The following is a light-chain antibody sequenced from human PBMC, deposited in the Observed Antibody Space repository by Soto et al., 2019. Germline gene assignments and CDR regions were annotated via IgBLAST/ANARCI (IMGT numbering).Light chain of an antibody. V-gene: IGKV3-15*01. CDR3: QQYEKWPPWT. Sequence: IVMTQSPATLSVSPGERATLSCRASQSVSTNLAWYQHRPGQAPRLLIYGASTRATAIPARFSGSGSGTEFTLTISSLQSEDFAIYYCQQYEKWPPWTFGQGTKVDIK. J-gene: IGKJ1*01. CDR2: GAS. CDR1: QSVSTN.